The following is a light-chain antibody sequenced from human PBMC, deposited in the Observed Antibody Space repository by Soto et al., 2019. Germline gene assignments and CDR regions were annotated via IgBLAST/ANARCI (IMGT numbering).Light chain of an antibody. V-gene: IGKV3-15*01. CDR3: QQYNTYSWT. CDR1: QSVRSN. J-gene: IGKJ1*01. Sequence: EIVMTQSPATVSVSPGEGATLSCRASQSVRSNLAWYLQKPGQTPRLLIYSASTRATGIPARFSGSGSGTEFALTISSLQPDDFATYYCQQYNTYSWTFGPGTKVDIK. CDR2: SAS.